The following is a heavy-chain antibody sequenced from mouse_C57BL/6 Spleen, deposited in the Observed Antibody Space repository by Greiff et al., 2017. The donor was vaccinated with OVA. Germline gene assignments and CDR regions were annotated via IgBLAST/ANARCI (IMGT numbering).Heavy chain of an antibody. Sequence: QVQLQQPGAELVKPGASVKMSCKASGYTFTSYWITWVKQRPGQGLEWIGDIYPGSGSTNYNEKFKSKATLTVDTSSSTAYMQLSSLTSEDSAVYYCARMAHYDGSNYWYFDVWGTGTTVTVSS. CDR2: IYPGSGST. CDR3: ARMAHYDGSNYWYFDV. D-gene: IGHD1-1*01. J-gene: IGHJ1*03. V-gene: IGHV1-55*01. CDR1: GYTFTSYW.